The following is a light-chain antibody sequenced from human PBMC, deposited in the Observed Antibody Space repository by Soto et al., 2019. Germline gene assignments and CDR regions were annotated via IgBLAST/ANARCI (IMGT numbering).Light chain of an antibody. CDR1: QSLSSN. Sequence: LSQCRHNRYLSPEERATVGCMASQSLSSNLAWYQQKPGQAPRLLIIGASERVTGIPARFSGSGSGTEFTLSISSLQSDDFAVYYCQQYNTWPWTFGQGTKVDIK. CDR2: GAS. V-gene: IGKV3-15*01. J-gene: IGKJ1*01. CDR3: QQYNTWPWT.